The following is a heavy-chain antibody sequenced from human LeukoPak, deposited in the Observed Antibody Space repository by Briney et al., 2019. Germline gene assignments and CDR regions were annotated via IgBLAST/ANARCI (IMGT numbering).Heavy chain of an antibody. CDR2: INQDGSEK. D-gene: IGHD2-21*01. CDR3: ARDIYGGHDY. CDR1: GFTFSNYW. Sequence: GGSLRLSYAASGFTFSNYWMSWVRQAPGKGLEWVANINQDGSEKSYVDSVEGRFTISRDNAKKSLYLHVNSLRAEDTAVYYCARDIYGGHDYWGQGTLLTVSS. J-gene: IGHJ4*02. V-gene: IGHV3-7*04.